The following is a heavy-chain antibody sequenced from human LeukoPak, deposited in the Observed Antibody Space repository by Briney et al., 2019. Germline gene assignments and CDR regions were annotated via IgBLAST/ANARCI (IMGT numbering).Heavy chain of an antibody. CDR2: MNPNSGNT. CDR3: ARRGYSYGYGYYYYMDV. V-gene: IGHV1-8*02. Sequence: GASVKVSCKASGGTFSSYAISWVRQAPGQGLEWMGWMNPNSGNTGYAQKFQGRVTMTRNTSISTAYMELSSLRSEDTAVYYCARRGYSYGYGYYYYMDVWGKGTTVTISS. D-gene: IGHD5-18*01. J-gene: IGHJ6*03. CDR1: GGTFSSYA.